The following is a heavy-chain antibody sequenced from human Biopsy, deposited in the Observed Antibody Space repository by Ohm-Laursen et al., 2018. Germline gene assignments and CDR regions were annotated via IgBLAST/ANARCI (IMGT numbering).Heavy chain of an antibody. CDR3: ARATNSTGWPYYYFYGMDV. CDR1: GGSISSDY. CDR2: IYYSGST. Sequence: GTLSLTCTVSGGSISSDYWRWIRQTPGKGLEWIGYIYYSGSTNYNPSLKSRVTISVDTSKNQFSLRLNSVTAADTAVYYCARATNSTGWPYYYFYGMDVWGQGTTVTVSS. V-gene: IGHV4-59*01. J-gene: IGHJ6*02. D-gene: IGHD2/OR15-2a*01.